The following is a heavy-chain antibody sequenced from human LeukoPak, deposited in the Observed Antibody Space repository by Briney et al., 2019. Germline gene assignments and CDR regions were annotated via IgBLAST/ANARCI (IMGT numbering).Heavy chain of an antibody. CDR3: ENWTYSNSGIDDY. V-gene: IGHV3-23*01. CDR2: ISGSGDNT. CDR1: GFTFSSYA. D-gene: IGHD6-6*01. Sequence: GGSLRLSGAASGFTFSSYAMRWVRQVPGKGLEGVSVISGSGDNTYYADSVKGRFTSSRDNSKNMLYLQMNSLRAEDTAVYYCENWTYSNSGIDDYWGQGTLVTVSS. J-gene: IGHJ4*02.